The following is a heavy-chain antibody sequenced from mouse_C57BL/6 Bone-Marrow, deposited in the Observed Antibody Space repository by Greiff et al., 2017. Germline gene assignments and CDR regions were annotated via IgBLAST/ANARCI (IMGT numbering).Heavy chain of an antibody. CDR1: GYTFTDYE. D-gene: IGHD1-1*01. J-gene: IGHJ1*03. CDR2: IDPETGGT. V-gene: IGHV1-15*01. CDR3: TRRDYYGSSPWYFDV. Sequence: VQLQESGAELVRPGASVTLSCKASGYTFTDYEMHWVKQTPVHGLEWIGAIDPETGGTAYNQKFKGKAILTADKSSSTAYMELRSLTSEDSAVYYCTRRDYYGSSPWYFDVWGTGTTVTVSS.